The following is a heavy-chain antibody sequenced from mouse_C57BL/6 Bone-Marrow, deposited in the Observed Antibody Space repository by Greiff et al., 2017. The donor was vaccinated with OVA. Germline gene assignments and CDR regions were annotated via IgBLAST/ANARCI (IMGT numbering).Heavy chain of an antibody. Sequence: QVQLQQPGAELVMPGASVKLSCKASGYTFTSYWMHWVKQRPGQGLEWIGEIDPSDSDTNYNQKFKGKSTLTVDKSSSTAYMQLSGLTSEDSAVYYGARPDYYDNEYYFDYWGQGTTLTVSS. J-gene: IGHJ2*01. CDR2: IDPSDSDT. CDR1: GYTFTSYW. CDR3: ARPDYYDNEYYFDY. D-gene: IGHD2-4*01. V-gene: IGHV1-69*01.